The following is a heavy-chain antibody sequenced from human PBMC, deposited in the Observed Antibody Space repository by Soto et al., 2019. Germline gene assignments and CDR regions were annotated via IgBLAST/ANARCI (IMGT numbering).Heavy chain of an antibody. CDR3: ARDHIVGATNFDY. J-gene: IGHJ4*02. CDR1: GFTFSSYW. Sequence: GGSLRLSCAASGFTFSSYWMSWVRQAPGKGLEWVANIKQDGSEKYYVDSVKGRFTISRDNAKNSLYLQMNSLRAEDTAVYYCARDHIVGATNFDYWGQGTLVTVSS. CDR2: IKQDGSEK. D-gene: IGHD1-26*01. V-gene: IGHV3-7*01.